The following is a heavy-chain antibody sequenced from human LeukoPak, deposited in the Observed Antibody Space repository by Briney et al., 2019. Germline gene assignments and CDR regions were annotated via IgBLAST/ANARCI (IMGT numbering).Heavy chain of an antibody. J-gene: IGHJ4*02. CDR2: INPSGGST. D-gene: IGHD3-22*01. CDR1: GYTFTSYY. CDR3: ARGPHYYDSSGYYPDGYFDY. V-gene: IGHV1-46*01. Sequence: ASVKVSCKASGYTFTSYYMHWVRQAPGQGLEWMGIINPSGGSTSYAQKFQGRVTMTRDMSTSTVYMELSSLRSEDTAVYYCARGPHYYDSSGYYPDGYFDYWGQGTLVTVSS.